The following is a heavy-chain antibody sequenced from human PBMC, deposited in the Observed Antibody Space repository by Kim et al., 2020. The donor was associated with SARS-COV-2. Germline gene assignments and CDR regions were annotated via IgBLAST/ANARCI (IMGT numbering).Heavy chain of an antibody. J-gene: IGHJ3*02. D-gene: IGHD5-18*01. Sequence: GGSLRLSCAASGFTFGDYAMHWVRQAPGKGLEWVSGISWNSGSIGYADSVKGRFTISRDNAKNSLYLQMNSLRAEDTALYYCAKDRRGYSYGSASFDIWGQGTMVTVSS. CDR1: GFTFGDYA. CDR2: ISWNSGSI. CDR3: AKDRRGYSYGSASFDI. V-gene: IGHV3-9*01.